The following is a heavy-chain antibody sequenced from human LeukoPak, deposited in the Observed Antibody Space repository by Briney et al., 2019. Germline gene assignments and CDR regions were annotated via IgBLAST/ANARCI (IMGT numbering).Heavy chain of an antibody. Sequence: GASVKVSCKASGYTFTSYGISWVRQAPGQGLEWMGWISAYNGNTNYAQKLQGRVTMTTDTSTSTAYMELRSLRSDDTAVYYCARDSVVVLLWFGEPKGNFDYWGQGTLVTVSS. CDR2: ISAYNGNT. D-gene: IGHD3-10*01. V-gene: IGHV1-18*01. J-gene: IGHJ4*02. CDR3: ARDSVVVLLWFGEPKGNFDY. CDR1: GYTFTSYG.